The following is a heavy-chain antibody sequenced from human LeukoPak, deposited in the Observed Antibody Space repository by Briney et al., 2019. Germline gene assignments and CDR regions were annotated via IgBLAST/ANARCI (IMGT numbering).Heavy chain of an antibody. Sequence: QPGGSLRLSCAASGFTFDDYAMHWVRQAPGKGLEWVSLISWDGGSTYYADSVKGRFTISRDNSKNSLYLQMNSLRAEDTAVYYCARAHVFGDYVWGSYRHDAFDIWGQGTMVTVSS. V-gene: IGHV3-43D*03. D-gene: IGHD3-16*02. J-gene: IGHJ3*02. CDR2: ISWDGGST. CDR1: GFTFDDYA. CDR3: ARAHVFGDYVWGSYRHDAFDI.